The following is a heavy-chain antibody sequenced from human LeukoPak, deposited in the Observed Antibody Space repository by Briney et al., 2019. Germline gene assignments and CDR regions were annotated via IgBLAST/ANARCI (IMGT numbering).Heavy chain of an antibody. CDR1: GYTFTSYD. J-gene: IGHJ6*03. CDR3: ARDEYGDYDYYYMDV. D-gene: IGHD4-17*01. Sequence: ASVKVSCKASGYTFTSYDINWVRQATGQGLEWIGWISAYNGNTNYAQKLQGRVTMTTDTSTSTAYMELRSLRSDDTALYYCARDEYGDYDYYYMDVWGKGTTVTVSS. V-gene: IGHV1-18*01. CDR2: ISAYNGNT.